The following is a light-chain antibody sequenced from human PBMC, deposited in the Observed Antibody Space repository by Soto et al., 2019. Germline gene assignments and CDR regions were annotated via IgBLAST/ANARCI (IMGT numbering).Light chain of an antibody. CDR1: NSDVCGYNY. CDR2: DVT. CDR3: SSYTTSNTRQIV. Sequence: SVLTQPAPLPGAPGQCLTLSSPCTNSDVCGYNYVSWYQHHPGKAPKLIIYDVTNRPSGVSNPFSGSKSGNTASLTISGLQPEDEADYYCSSYTTSNTRQIVFGTGTKVPVL. V-gene: IGLV2-14*03. J-gene: IGLJ1*01.